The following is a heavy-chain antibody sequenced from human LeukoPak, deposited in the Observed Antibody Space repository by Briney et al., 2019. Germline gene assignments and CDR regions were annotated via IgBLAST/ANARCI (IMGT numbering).Heavy chain of an antibody. CDR3: ARDEYASSPGYFDY. CDR2: ISSSGSYI. V-gene: IGHV3-21*01. Sequence: GGSLRLSCAASGFTLSSYSMNWVRQAPGKGLEWVSCISSSGSYIYYEDSVKGRFTISRDNAKNSLYLQMNNLRAEDTAVYYCARDEYASSPGYFDYWGQGTLLTVSS. CDR1: GFTLSSYS. D-gene: IGHD6-6*01. J-gene: IGHJ4*02.